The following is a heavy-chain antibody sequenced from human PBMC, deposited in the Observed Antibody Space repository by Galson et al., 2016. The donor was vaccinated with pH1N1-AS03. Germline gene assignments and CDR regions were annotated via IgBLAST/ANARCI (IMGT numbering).Heavy chain of an antibody. CDR3: SRGFLEAVIDY. D-gene: IGHD3-3*01. J-gene: IGHJ4*02. V-gene: IGHV1-18*01. CDR1: GYSFISYG. CDR2: ISPYNGKT. Sequence: SVKVSCKASGYSFISYGVSWVRQAPGQGLEWMGWISPYNGKTEHAQKFQGRVTLTTDTSTTTAYMELRSLTSDDTSVYYCSRGFLEAVIDYWGQGSLVTVFS.